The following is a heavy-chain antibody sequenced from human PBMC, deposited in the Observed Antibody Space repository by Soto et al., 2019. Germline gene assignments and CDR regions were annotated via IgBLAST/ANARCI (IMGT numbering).Heavy chain of an antibody. D-gene: IGHD2-2*01. V-gene: IGHV4-34*01. CDR2: INHSGST. J-gene: IGHJ4*02. CDR3: ARAYKPSGNIVVVPAAVPSGMDY. Sequence: QVQLQQWGAGLLKPSETLSLTCAVYGGSFSGYYWSWIRQPPGKGLEWIGEINHSGSTNYNPSLKSRVTISVDTSKNQFSLKLSSVTAADTALYYCARAYKPSGNIVVVPAAVPSGMDYWGQGTLVTVSS. CDR1: GGSFSGYY.